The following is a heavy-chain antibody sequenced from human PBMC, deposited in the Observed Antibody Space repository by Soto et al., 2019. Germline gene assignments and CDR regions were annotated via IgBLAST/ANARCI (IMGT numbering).Heavy chain of an antibody. Sequence: EVQLLESGGGLVQPGGSLRLSCAASGFTFSSYAMSWVRQAPGKGLEWVSAISGSGGSTYYADSVKGRFTISRDNSKNTLYLQMNSLRAEDTAVYYCAKDSKDDCSGGSCYEYWGQGTLVTVSS. D-gene: IGHD2-15*01. CDR1: GFTFSSYA. J-gene: IGHJ4*02. V-gene: IGHV3-23*01. CDR2: ISGSGGST. CDR3: AKDSKDDCSGGSCYEY.